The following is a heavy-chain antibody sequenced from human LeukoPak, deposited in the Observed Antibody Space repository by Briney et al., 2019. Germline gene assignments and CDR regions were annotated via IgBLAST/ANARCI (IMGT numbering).Heavy chain of an antibody. D-gene: IGHD5-12*01. CDR2: IYYSGST. CDR3: ARHAHSGYEIDY. J-gene: IGHJ4*02. CDR1: GGSISSSSYY. V-gene: IGHV4-39*01. Sequence: SHTLSLTYTLSGGSISSSSYYWGWIRQPPGKGLEWIESIYYSGSTYYNPSLKSRVTISVDTSKNQFSLKLSSVTAADTAVYYCARHAHSGYEIDYWGQGTLVTVSS.